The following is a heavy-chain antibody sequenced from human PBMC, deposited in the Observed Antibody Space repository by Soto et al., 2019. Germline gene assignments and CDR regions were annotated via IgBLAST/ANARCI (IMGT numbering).Heavy chain of an antibody. CDR3: ARDRMGDGYKIIDY. CDR1: GCTFSSYA. CDR2: IIPIFGTA. D-gene: IGHD5-12*01. V-gene: IGHV1-69*13. J-gene: IGHJ4*02. Sequence: SVKVSCKASGCTFSSYAISWVRQAPGQGLEWMGGIIPIFGTANYAQKFQGRVTITADESTSTAYMELSSLRSEDTAVYYCARDRMGDGYKIIDYWGQGTLVTVSS.